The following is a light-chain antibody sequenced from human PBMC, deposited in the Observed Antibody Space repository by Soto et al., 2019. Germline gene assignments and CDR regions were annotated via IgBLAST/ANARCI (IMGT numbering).Light chain of an antibody. J-gene: IGLJ1*01. CDR3: SSYTSSSSYV. Sequence: ALTQPASVSGSPGQSITISCTGTSSDVGGYNYVSWYQQHPGKAPKLMIYEVSNRPSGVSNRFSGSKSGNPASLTISGLQAEDEADYYCSSYTSSSSYVFGTGTKVTVL. V-gene: IGLV2-14*01. CDR2: EVS. CDR1: SSDVGGYNY.